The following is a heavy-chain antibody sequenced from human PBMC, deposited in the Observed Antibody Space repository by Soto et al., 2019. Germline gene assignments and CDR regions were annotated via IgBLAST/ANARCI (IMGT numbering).Heavy chain of an antibody. CDR2: IIPIFGTA. J-gene: IGHJ5*02. V-gene: IGHV1-69*01. CDR1: GGTFSSYA. Sequence: GPQLKVSCKASGGTFSSYAISWVRQAPGQGLEWMGGIIPIFGTANYAQKFQGRVTITADESTSTAYMELSSLRSEDTAVYYCARGRAHFWSGPNWFDPWGQGTLVTVSS. D-gene: IGHD3-3*02. CDR3: ARGRAHFWSGPNWFDP.